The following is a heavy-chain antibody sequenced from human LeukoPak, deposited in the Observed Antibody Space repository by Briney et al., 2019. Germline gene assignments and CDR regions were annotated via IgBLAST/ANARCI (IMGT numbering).Heavy chain of an antibody. Sequence: GGSLRLSCVASGCTFSSYWMHWVRQDPRKGLVWVSRIDGGGRNINYADSVRGRFTISRDNAKNTLYLQMNSLRAQDTAVYYCAIPPLSGTGSSRPLAGMDVWGQGITVTVSS. CDR2: IDGGGRNI. J-gene: IGHJ6*02. CDR1: GCTFSSYW. D-gene: IGHD3-10*01. V-gene: IGHV3-74*01. CDR3: AIPPLSGTGSSRPLAGMDV.